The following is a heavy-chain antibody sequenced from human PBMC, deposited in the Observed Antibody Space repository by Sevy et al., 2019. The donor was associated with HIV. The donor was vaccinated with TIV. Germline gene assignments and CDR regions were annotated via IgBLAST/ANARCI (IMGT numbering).Heavy chain of an antibody. J-gene: IGHJ4*02. V-gene: IGHV4-59*01. D-gene: IGHD1-7*01. CDR2: IYYSGST. CDR3: ARGNYHGDY. Sequence: SETLSLTCTVSGGSISSYYWSWIRQPPGKGLEWIGYIYYSGSTNYNPSLKSRVTISVDTSKNQFSLKLRYVTAADTAVYYCARGNYHGDYWGQGTLVTVSS. CDR1: GGSISSYY.